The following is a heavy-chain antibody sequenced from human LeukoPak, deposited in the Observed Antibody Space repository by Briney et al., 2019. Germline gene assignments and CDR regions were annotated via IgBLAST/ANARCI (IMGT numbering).Heavy chain of an antibody. CDR2: ISSSSSYI. Sequence: PGGSLRLSCAASGFTFSSYSMNWVRQAPGKGLEWVSSISSSSSYIYYADSVKGRFTISRDNAKNSLYLQMNSLRAEDTAVYYCAREGGAARPQDYWGQGTLVTVSS. CDR1: GFTFSSYS. CDR3: AREGGAARPQDY. J-gene: IGHJ4*02. D-gene: IGHD6-6*01. V-gene: IGHV3-21*01.